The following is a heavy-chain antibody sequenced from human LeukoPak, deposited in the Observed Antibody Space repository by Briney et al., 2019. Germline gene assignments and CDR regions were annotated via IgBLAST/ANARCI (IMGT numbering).Heavy chain of an antibody. D-gene: IGHD2-2*01. Sequence: GGSLTLSCAASELTFAIYAMTWVRQAPGKGLEWVSTISGTGDTTYYADSVKGRFTLSRDSSRNTLSLEMNSLRAEDAAVYYCATLSRVVDYQPLDSWGQGTLVSISS. J-gene: IGHJ4*02. V-gene: IGHV3-23*01. CDR3: ATLSRVVDYQPLDS. CDR1: ELTFAIYA. CDR2: ISGTGDTT.